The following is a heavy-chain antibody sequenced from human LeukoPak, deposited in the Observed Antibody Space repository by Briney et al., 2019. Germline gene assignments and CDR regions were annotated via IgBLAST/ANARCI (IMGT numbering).Heavy chain of an antibody. CDR2: ISGSGGAT. CDR1: GFTFDTYA. V-gene: IGHV3-23*01. D-gene: IGHD3-9*01. CDR3: AKVLRYFMDV. J-gene: IGHJ6*02. Sequence: GGSLRLSCAASGFTFDTYAMSWVRQAPGKGLEWVSAISGSGGATYYADSVKGRFTISRDISQNTLYLQMRSLRAEDTAVYYCAKVLRYFMDVWGQGTTVTVSS.